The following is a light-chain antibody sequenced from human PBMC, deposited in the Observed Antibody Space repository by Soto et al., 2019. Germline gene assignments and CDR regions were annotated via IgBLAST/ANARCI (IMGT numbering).Light chain of an antibody. V-gene: IGKV1-39*01. CDR3: QQSYVSPRT. CDR2: AAS. J-gene: IGKJ1*01. CDR1: QVILTY. Sequence: DIQMTQSPPSLSASVGERVTISCRASQVILTYLSWYQQKPGKAPKLLIYAASRLQSGVPSRFSGSGSGTDFTLTISSLQPEDFATYYCQQSYVSPRTFGQGTKVQIK.